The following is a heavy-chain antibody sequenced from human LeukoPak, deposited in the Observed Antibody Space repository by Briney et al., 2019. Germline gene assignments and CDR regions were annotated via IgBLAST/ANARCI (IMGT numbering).Heavy chain of an antibody. V-gene: IGHV3-74*01. CDR2: INSGGSDT. CDR1: GFTFSSYW. Sequence: GGSLRLSCAASGFTFSSYWMHWVRQAPGKGLVWVSRINSGGSDTRYADSVKGRITISRDNAKNTLYLQMNSLRAEDTAVYYCARDLLGYDILTGYSSPYYYVMDVWGQGTTVTVSS. D-gene: IGHD3-9*01. CDR3: ARDLLGYDILTGYSSPYYYVMDV. J-gene: IGHJ6*02.